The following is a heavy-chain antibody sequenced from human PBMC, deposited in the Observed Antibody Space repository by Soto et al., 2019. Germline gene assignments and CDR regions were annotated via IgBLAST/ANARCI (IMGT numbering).Heavy chain of an antibody. D-gene: IGHD6-19*01. CDR3: ARGYRGVYSSGWYYYGMDV. J-gene: IGHJ6*02. V-gene: IGHV1-69*01. CDR2: IIPIFGTA. Sequence: QVQLVQSGAEVKKPGSSVKVSCKASGGTFSSYAISWVRQAPGQGLEWMGGIIPIFGTANYAQRFQGRVTITADESTCTGYMELSRLRSEDTAVYYCARGYRGVYSSGWYYYGMDVWGQGTTVTVSS. CDR1: GGTFSSYA.